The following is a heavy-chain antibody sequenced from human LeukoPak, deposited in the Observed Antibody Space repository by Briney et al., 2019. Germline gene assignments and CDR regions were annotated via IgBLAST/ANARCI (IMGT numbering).Heavy chain of an antibody. CDR1: GFTFSNHG. J-gene: IGHJ4*02. CDR3: ARDRAARYFDY. V-gene: IGHV3-33*01. CDR2: IWYDGSKK. Sequence: GRPLRLSCAASGFTFSNHGMHWVRQAPGKGLEWVAVIWYDGSKKYYADAVKGRLTISRDNSKNMLYLDMNSLRAEDTAVYYCARDRAARYFDYWGQGTLVTVSS.